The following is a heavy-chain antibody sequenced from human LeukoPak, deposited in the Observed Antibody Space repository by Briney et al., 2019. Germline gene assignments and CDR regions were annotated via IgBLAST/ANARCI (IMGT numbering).Heavy chain of an antibody. CDR2: ISFTGST. Sequence: SETLSLTCTVSGGSINGYYWSWLRQPPGKGREWSGYISFTGSTDHNPSLKSRVAISVDTSKNQFSLRLSSVTTADTAIYYCARGYHDYDDYYPFDYWGQGALVTVSS. CDR1: GGSINGYY. CDR3: ARGYHDYDDYYPFDY. J-gene: IGHJ4*02. V-gene: IGHV4-59*01. D-gene: IGHD4-17*01.